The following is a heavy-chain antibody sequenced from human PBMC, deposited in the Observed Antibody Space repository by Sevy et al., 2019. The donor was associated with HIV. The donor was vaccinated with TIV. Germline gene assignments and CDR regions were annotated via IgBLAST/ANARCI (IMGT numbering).Heavy chain of an antibody. J-gene: IGHJ4*02. V-gene: IGHV3-33*01. CDR2: IGYDGSNK. D-gene: IGHD2-8*01. CDR3: ARDPRMYGDYLLAYFDY. CDR1: GFTFSTYD. Sequence: GGSLRLSCAASGFTFSTYDMHWVRQAPGKGLEWVAVIGYDGSNKYYADSVRGRFTISRDNSKNTLFLQMDSLRGEDTAVYYCARDPRMYGDYLLAYFDYWGQGTLVTVSS.